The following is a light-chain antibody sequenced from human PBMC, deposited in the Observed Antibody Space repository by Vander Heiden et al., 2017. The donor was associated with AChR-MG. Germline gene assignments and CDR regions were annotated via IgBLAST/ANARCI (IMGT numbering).Light chain of an antibody. V-gene: IGLV1-47*02. CDR2: NNN. CDR1: SSNIGRNY. J-gene: IGLJ2*01. CDR3: ATADDSLSGPV. Sequence: QSVLTQPPSASGTPGQRVTISGSGSSSNIGRNYVYWYQQLPGTAPKLLIYNNNQRPSGVPDRFSGSKSGTSASLAVSGLRSEDEADYYCATADDSLSGPVFGGGTKLTVL.